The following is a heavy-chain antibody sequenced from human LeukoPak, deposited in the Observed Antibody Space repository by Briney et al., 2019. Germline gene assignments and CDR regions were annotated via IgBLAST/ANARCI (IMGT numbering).Heavy chain of an antibody. CDR3: AKDPVVVVAAGDYYFDY. Sequence: HPGGSLRLSCAASGFSFGSYAMSWVRQAAGKGLEWVSEICGSVSGSGDCTHYADSVKGRFTISRDNSKNTLYLQMNSLRAEDTAVYYCAKDPVVVVAAGDYYFDYWGQGTLVTVSS. J-gene: IGHJ4*02. D-gene: IGHD2-15*01. CDR2: ICGSVSGSGDCT. V-gene: IGHV3-23*01. CDR1: GFSFGSYA.